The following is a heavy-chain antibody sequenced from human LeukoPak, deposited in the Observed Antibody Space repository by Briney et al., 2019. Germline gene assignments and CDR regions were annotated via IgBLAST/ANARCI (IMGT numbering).Heavy chain of an antibody. CDR1: GGSISSGDYY. CDR3: ARDYYDSSGYHGLDY. CDR2: IHYSGST. Sequence: SETLSLTCTVSGGSISSGDYYWSWIRQPPGKGLEWIGYIHYSGSTYYNPSLKSRVTISVDTSKNQFSLKLSSVTAADTAVYYCARDYYDSSGYHGLDYWGQGTLVTVSS. D-gene: IGHD3-22*01. V-gene: IGHV4-30-4*01. J-gene: IGHJ4*02.